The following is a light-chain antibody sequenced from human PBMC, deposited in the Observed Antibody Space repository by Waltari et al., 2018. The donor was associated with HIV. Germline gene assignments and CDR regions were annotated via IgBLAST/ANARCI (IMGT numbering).Light chain of an antibody. Sequence: EIVLTQSPATLSLSPGERATLSCRASQSVSNYLAWYQQKPGQAPRLLIYDSSKRATGIPARFSGSGSGTDFTLTISSLEPEDFAIYYCQQRSNWPRMYTFGQGTKLEIK. J-gene: IGKJ2*01. CDR3: QQRSNWPRMYT. CDR2: DSS. V-gene: IGKV3-11*01. CDR1: QSVSNY.